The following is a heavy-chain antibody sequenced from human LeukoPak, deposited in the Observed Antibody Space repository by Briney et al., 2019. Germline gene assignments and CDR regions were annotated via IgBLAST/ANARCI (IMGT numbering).Heavy chain of an antibody. D-gene: IGHD4-11*01. J-gene: IGHJ4*02. Sequence: GGSLRLSCAASGFTFTNAWMSWVRQAPGKGLECVGRIKSKSDGGTTDYAAPVKGRFTIQRDDSENMLYLQTNSLKTEDTALYYCTTDDYSDWGQGTLVTVSS. CDR1: GFTFTNAW. V-gene: IGHV3-15*01. CDR3: TTDDYSD. CDR2: IKSKSDGGTT.